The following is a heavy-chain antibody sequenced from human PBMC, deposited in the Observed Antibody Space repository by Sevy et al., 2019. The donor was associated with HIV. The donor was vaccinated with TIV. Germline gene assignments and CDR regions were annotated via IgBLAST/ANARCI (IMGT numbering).Heavy chain of an antibody. D-gene: IGHD3-10*01. V-gene: IGHV1-69*13. CDR2: MIAVCGTT. CDR1: GGIFRSNA. Sequence: ASVKVSCKASGGIFRSNAISWVRQAPGQGLEWMGGMIAVCGTTNYAQKFQGRVTVTADESRSTAYMELSSLRSEDTAVYYCARDKYYYVSGSFDYGGQGTQVTVSS. CDR3: ARDKYYYVSGSFDY. J-gene: IGHJ4*01.